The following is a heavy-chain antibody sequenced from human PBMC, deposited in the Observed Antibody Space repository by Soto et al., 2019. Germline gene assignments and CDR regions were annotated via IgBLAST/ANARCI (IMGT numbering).Heavy chain of an antibody. CDR1: GFTFSNYA. CDR2: ISGSGDDT. Sequence: EVQLLESGGGLVQPGGSLRLSCATSGFTFSNYAMSWVRQAPGKGLEWVSGISGSGDDTYYADSVKGRFTISKGNSGNTLVLQMNSLRGGDTAVYYCAKEVVRRFDFPHWVQGALVTVSS. J-gene: IGHJ1*01. D-gene: IGHD2-15*01. V-gene: IGHV3-23*01. CDR3: AKEVVRRFDFPH.